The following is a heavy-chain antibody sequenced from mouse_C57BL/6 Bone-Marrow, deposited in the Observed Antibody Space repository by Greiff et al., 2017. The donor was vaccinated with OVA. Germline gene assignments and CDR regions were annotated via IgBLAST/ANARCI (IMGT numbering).Heavy chain of an antibody. V-gene: IGHV1-82*01. CDR1: GYAFSSSW. CDR3: SSTTGAGY. J-gene: IGHJ2*01. D-gene: IGHD2-12*01. CDR2: IYPGDGDT. Sequence: QVQLQQSGPELVKPGASVKISCKASGYAFSSSWMNWVKQRPGKGLEWIGRIYPGDGDTNYNGKFKGKATLTAYKSSSTAYMQLSSLTSEDSAVYFCSSTTGAGYWGQGTTLTVSS.